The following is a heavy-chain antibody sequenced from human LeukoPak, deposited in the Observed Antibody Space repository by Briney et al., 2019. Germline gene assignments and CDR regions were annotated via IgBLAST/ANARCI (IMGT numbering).Heavy chain of an antibody. D-gene: IGHD5-18*01. CDR1: GFTFSSYE. V-gene: IGHV3-48*03. Sequence: GGSLRLSCATSGFTFSSYEMNWVRQAPGKGLEWVSYISSSGSTIYYADSVKGRFTISRDNAKNSLYLQMNSLRAEDTAVYYCARDIGTAMVLGYWGQGTLVTVSS. CDR2: ISSSGSTI. J-gene: IGHJ4*02. CDR3: ARDIGTAMVLGY.